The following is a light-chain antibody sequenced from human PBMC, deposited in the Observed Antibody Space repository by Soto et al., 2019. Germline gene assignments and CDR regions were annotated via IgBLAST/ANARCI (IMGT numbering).Light chain of an antibody. V-gene: IGKV3-20*01. J-gene: IGKJ4*01. CDR2: GSS. Sequence: EIVLTQSPGTLSLSPGEGATLSCRASQSVSNNFVAWYQQRPGKAPRLLIYGSSRRASGIPDRFSGSGSGTDFTLTISRLEPEDFAVYYCQQYCCSLLSFGGGTKVEIK. CDR3: QQYCCSLLS. CDR1: QSVSNNF.